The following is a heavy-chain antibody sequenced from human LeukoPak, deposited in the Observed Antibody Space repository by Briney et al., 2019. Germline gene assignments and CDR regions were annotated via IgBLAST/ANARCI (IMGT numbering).Heavy chain of an antibody. CDR1: GGSISSGGYY. CDR2: IYYSGST. V-gene: IGHV4-31*03. J-gene: IGHJ5*02. CDR3: ARVRGGQLVRFDP. Sequence: SETLSLTCTVSGGSISSGGYYWSWIRQHPGKGLEWIGYIYYSGSTYYNPSLKSRVTISVDTSKNQFSLKLSSVTAADTAVYYCARVRGGQLVRFDPWGQGTLVTVSS. D-gene: IGHD6-6*01.